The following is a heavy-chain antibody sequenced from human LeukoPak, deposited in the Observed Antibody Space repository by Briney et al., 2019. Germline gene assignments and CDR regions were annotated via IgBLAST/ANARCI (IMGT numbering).Heavy chain of an antibody. CDR2: TNEAGSGQ. CDR1: GFTFSSHW. CDR3: SNKRDY. J-gene: IGHJ4*02. Sequence: GGSLRLSCAASGFTFSSHWMTWVRQAPGKGLEWVANTNEAGSGQNYVGSVKGRFTVSRDNAKNSLYLQVNSLRVEDTAIYYCSNKRDYWGQGTLVTVSS. V-gene: IGHV3-7*01.